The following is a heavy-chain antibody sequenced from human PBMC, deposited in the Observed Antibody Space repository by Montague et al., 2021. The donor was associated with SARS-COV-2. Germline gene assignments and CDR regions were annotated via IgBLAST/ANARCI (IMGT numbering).Heavy chain of an antibody. J-gene: IGHJ4*02. CDR1: GGSVISDTYF. D-gene: IGHD3-9*01. Sequence: SETLSLTCTVSGGSVISDTYFWSWIRQPPGKGLEWIAYIYDSDTTNNNPSFWSRVSMSSDRSKNQFSLKLTSVTPADTAVYYCARAANILSGFYNHPFEYWGQGTLVTVS. CDR2: IYDSDTT. V-gene: IGHV4-61*01. CDR3: ARAANILSGFYNHPFEY.